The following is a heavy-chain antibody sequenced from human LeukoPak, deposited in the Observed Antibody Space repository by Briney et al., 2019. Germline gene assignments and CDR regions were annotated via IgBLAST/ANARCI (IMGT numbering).Heavy chain of an antibody. V-gene: IGHV1-2*06. D-gene: IGHD3-22*01. CDR3: ARVGYYESSGYYEY. J-gene: IGHJ4*02. Sequence: ASVKVSCKASGYTLTDYYMHWVRQALGQGLEWMGRINPNSGGTNYAQKFQGRVTMTRDTSISTVYMELSRLRSDDTAVYYCARVGYYESSGYYEYWGQGTLVTVSS. CDR1: GYTLTDYY. CDR2: INPNSGGT.